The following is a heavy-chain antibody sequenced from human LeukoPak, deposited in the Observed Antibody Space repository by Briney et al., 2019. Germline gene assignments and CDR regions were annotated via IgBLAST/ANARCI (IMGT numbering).Heavy chain of an antibody. CDR2: IYYSGST. Sequence: SETLSLTCTVSGGSISSYYWSWIRQPPGKGLEWIGYIYYSGSTNYNPSLKSRVTISVDTSKNQFSLKLSSVTAADTAVYYCARDSHILTGSHDLDYWGEGTLVTVSS. V-gene: IGHV4-59*01. D-gene: IGHD3-9*01. CDR1: GGSISSYY. J-gene: IGHJ4*02. CDR3: ARDSHILTGSHDLDY.